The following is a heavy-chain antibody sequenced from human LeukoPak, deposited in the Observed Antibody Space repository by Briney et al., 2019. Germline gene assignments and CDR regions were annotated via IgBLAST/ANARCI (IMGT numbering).Heavy chain of an antibody. CDR3: AKGGNYAPLDS. CDR2: ISSSGGDT. Sequence: GGSLRLSCAASGFTFSNSPMTWVRQAPGKGLEWVSAISSSGGDTIYTDSVKDRFTISRDNSRNTLYLQMNGLRAEDTAVYYCAKGGNYAPLDSWGQGTLVTVSS. J-gene: IGHJ4*02. CDR1: GFTFSNSP. D-gene: IGHD1-7*01. V-gene: IGHV3-23*01.